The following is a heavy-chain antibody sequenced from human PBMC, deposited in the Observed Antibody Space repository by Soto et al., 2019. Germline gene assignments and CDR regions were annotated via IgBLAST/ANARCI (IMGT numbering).Heavy chain of an antibody. CDR1: GGSISSYY. D-gene: IGHD3-10*01. CDR3: ARVGGYYGSGSSPLDYYYYGMDV. Sequence: SETLSLTCTVSGGSISSYYWSWIRQPPGKGLEWIGYIYYSGSTNYNPSLKSRVTISVDTSKNQCSLKLSSVTAADTAVYYCARVGGYYGSGSSPLDYYYYGMDVWGQGTTVTVSS. V-gene: IGHV4-59*01. CDR2: IYYSGST. J-gene: IGHJ6*02.